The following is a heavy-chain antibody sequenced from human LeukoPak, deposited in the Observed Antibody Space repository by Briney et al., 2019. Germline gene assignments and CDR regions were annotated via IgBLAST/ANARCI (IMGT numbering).Heavy chain of an antibody. D-gene: IGHD6-25*01. V-gene: IGHV4-59*01. CDR3: ARANGYSSAADY. CDR2: IYYSGST. J-gene: IGHJ4*02. CDR1: GGSISSYY. Sequence: SETLSPTCTVSGGSISSYYWNWIRQPPGKGLEWIGYIYYSGSTNYNPSLKSRVTISVDTSKNQFSLKLSSVTAADTAVYYCARANGYSSAADYWGQGTLVTVSS.